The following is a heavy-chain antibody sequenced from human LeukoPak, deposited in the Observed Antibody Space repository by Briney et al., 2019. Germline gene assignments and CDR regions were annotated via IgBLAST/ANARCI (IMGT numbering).Heavy chain of an antibody. J-gene: IGHJ4*02. Sequence: ASVKVSCKASGYTFTSYYMHWVRQAPGQGLEWMGIINPSGGSTSYAQKFQGRVTMTRDTSTSTVYMELSSLRSEDTAVYYCARDSGRIIVATSFDYWGQGTLVTVSS. CDR3: ARDSGRIIVATSFDY. V-gene: IGHV1-46*01. D-gene: IGHD5-12*01. CDR2: INPSGGST. CDR1: GYTFTSYY.